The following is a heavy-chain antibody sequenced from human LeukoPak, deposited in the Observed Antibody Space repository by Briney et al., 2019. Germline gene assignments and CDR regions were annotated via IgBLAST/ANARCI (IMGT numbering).Heavy chain of an antibody. V-gene: IGHV5-51*01. CDR1: GYSFSNYW. Sequence: GESLKISCKASGYSFSNYWIGWVRQMPGKGLEWMGIIHPGDSDTRYSPSFEGQVTISADKSTNTAYVQWSSLKASDTAMYYCARPNNTIDFRDFHYWGQGTLVTVSS. CDR3: ARPNNTIDFRDFHY. J-gene: IGHJ1*01. CDR2: IHPGDSDT. D-gene: IGHD3/OR15-3a*01.